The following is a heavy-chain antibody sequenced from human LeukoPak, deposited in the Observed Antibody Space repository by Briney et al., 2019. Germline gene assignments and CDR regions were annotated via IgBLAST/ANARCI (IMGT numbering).Heavy chain of an antibody. J-gene: IGHJ4*02. CDR3: AKGLYCSSTSCLDY. V-gene: IGHV3-30*18. D-gene: IGHD2-2*01. CDR1: GFXXXXYG. CDR2: ISYDGSNK. Sequence: SGFXXXXYGMHWVRQAPGKGLEWVAVISYDGSNKYYADSVKGRFTISRDNSKNTLYLQMNSLRAEDTAVYYCAKGLYCSSTSCLDYWGQGTLVTVSS.